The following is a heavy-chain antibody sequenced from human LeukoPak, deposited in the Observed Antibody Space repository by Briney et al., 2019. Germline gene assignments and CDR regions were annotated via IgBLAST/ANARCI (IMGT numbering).Heavy chain of an antibody. CDR2: FYYSGST. J-gene: IGHJ6*03. D-gene: IGHD2-2*03. CDR1: GGSTTNYS. CDR3: SRGPPGYCSSSTTCNWRYMDV. V-gene: IGHV4-59*01. Sequence: PLESLCLSCSVSGGSTTNYSWSWIWQSPRGGLGRISYFYYSGSTNYNPSLTPSLKTRVTISVDTSKNQFSLRLSSVTAADTALYYCSRGPPGYCSSSTTCNWRYMDVWGKGTTVTVSS.